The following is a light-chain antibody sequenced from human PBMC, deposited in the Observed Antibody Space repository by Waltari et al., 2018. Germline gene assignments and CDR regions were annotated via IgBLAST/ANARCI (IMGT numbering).Light chain of an antibody. Sequence: QSALTPPASVSGSPGHSIPISCTQPKRDSGSHKLVSCDQQPPGKAPNLTLYEVTKRPSRVPNRFSGSKSGNTASLTISGLQAEDEADYYCSSYAGGSTVIFGGGTKVTVL. CDR1: KRDSGSHKL. CDR3: SSYAGGSTVI. V-gene: IGLV2-23*02. J-gene: IGLJ2*01. CDR2: EVT.